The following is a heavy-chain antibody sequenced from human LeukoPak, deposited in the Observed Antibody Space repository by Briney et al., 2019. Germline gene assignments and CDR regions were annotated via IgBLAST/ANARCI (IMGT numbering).Heavy chain of an antibody. CDR3: ARDLSHGSGSPFDY. V-gene: IGHV3-11*01. J-gene: IGHJ4*02. CDR2: ISSSDSTI. D-gene: IGHD3-10*01. CDR1: GFTFSDYY. Sequence: GGSLRLSCAASGFTFSDYYMSWIRQAPGKGLEWVSYISSSDSTIYYTGSVKGRFTISRDNAKNSLYLQMNSLRAEDTAVYYCARDLSHGSGSPFDYWGQGTLVTVSS.